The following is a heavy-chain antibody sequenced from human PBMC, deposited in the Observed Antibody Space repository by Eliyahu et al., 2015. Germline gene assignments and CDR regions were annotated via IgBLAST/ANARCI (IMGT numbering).Heavy chain of an antibody. CDR2: MKEDGSEI. V-gene: IGHV3-7*01. CDR3: VRGVYHFDY. J-gene: IGHJ4*02. Sequence: EVQLVESGGGLVXPGGSXXLSCTASGFTFSSYWMTWVRQAPGKGLEWVAYMKEDGSEIYYVDSVKGRFTISRDNAKNSVFLQMDSLRAEDTAVYYCVRGVYHFDYWGQGTLVTVSS. D-gene: IGHD6-13*01. CDR1: GFTFSSYW.